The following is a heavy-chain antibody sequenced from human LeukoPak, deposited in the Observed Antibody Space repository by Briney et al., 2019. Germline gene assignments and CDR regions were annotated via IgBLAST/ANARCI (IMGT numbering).Heavy chain of an antibody. CDR1: GFTFSTYS. J-gene: IGHJ6*02. V-gene: IGHV3-21*01. D-gene: IGHD2-21*02. CDR3: AGETVGVVTAIYYYYGMDV. Sequence: GGSLRLSCAVSGFTFSTYSMTWVRQAPGKGLEWVSSITASSSYIYYADSVKGRFTISRDNAKNSLYLQMNSLRAEDTAVYYCAGETVGVVTAIYYYYGMDVWGQGTTVTVSS. CDR2: ITASSSYI.